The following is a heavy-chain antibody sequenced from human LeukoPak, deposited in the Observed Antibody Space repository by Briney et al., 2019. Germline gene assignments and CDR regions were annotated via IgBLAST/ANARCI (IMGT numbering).Heavy chain of an antibody. CDR1: GYTFIGYY. Sequence: ASVKVSCKTSGYTFIGYYLHWVRRAPGQGLEWMGWINPLSGDTKYAQNFQGRVTLTRDTSISTAFMELGRLRSDDTAVYYCARDPLAAALYFDSWGQGTLVTVSS. D-gene: IGHD6-6*01. CDR3: ARDPLAAALYFDS. CDR2: INPLSGDT. J-gene: IGHJ4*02. V-gene: IGHV1-2*02.